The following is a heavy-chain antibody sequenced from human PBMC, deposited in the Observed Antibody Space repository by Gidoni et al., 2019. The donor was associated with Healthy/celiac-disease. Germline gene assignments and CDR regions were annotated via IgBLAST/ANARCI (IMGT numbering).Heavy chain of an antibody. CDR1: GFTLDDYA. CDR2: ISWNSGSI. D-gene: IGHD4-17*01. Sequence: EVQLVESGGGLVQPGRSLRLSCAASGFTLDDYAMPWVRQAPGKGLEWVSGISWNSGSIGYADSVKGRFTISRDNAKNSLYLQMNSLRAEDTALYYCAKDYLRRTYYYYYMDVWGKGTTVTVSS. CDR3: AKDYLRRTYYYYYMDV. V-gene: IGHV3-9*01. J-gene: IGHJ6*03.